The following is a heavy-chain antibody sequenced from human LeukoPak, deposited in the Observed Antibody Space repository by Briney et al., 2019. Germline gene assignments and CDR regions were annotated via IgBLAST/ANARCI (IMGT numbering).Heavy chain of an antibody. CDR3: TTDSGSSGWYGFDY. Sequence: GGSLRLSCAASGFTFSNAWMSWVRQAPGKGLEWVGRIKSKTDGGTTDYAAPVKGRFTISRDDSKNTLYLQMNSLKTEDTAVYYCTTDSGSSGWYGFDYWGQGTLVTVSS. CDR1: GFTFSNAW. CDR2: IKSKTDGGTT. V-gene: IGHV3-15*01. J-gene: IGHJ4*02. D-gene: IGHD6-19*01.